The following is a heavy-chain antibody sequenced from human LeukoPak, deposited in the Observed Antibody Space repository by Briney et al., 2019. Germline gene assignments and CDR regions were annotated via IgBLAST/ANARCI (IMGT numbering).Heavy chain of an antibody. J-gene: IGHJ4*02. Sequence: SGTLSLTCTVPGGSISSSSYYWGWIRQPPGRGLEWIAIIYYGGSTFYNPSLKSRVTISVDTSKNQFSLKLSSVTAADTAVYHCARAYYSSNWVGGYYWGQGSLVTVLS. CDR2: IYYGGST. D-gene: IGHD6-13*01. V-gene: IGHV4-39*01. CDR1: GGSISSSSYY. CDR3: ARAYYSSNWVGGYY.